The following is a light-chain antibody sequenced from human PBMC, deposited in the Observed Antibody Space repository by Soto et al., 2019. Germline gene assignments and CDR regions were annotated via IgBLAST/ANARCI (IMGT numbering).Light chain of an antibody. J-gene: IGKJ1*01. CDR2: DAS. Sequence: VVSQSPATLSLSQGERATLYCRASQSVSSYLAWYQQRPGQAPRLLIYDASNRATGIPARFSGSGSGTDFSLTISRLEPDDFPVYQCHPSGTSRRFGQGTKVDIK. CDR1: QSVSSY. CDR3: HPSGTSRR. V-gene: IGKV3-20*01.